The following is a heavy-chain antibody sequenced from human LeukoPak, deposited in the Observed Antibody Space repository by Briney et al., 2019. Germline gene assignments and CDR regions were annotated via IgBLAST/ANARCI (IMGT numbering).Heavy chain of an antibody. J-gene: IGHJ3*02. V-gene: IGHV1-2*02. CDR2: INPNSGGT. D-gene: IGHD6-19*01. CDR3: AAVAGLGNAFDI. Sequence: WASVKVSCKASGYTFTGYYMHWVRQAPGQGLEWMGWINPNSGGTNYAQKFQGRVTMTRDTSISTAYMELSRLRSDDTAVYYCAAVAGLGNAFDIWGQGTMVTVSS. CDR1: GYTFTGYY.